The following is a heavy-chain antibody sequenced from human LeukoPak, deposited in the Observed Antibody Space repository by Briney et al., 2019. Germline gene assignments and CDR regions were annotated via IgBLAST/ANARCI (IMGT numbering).Heavy chain of an antibody. J-gene: IGHJ4*02. CDR1: GCDFINYG. Sequence: SVKVSCKASGCDFINYGICWVQQAPGQGLEWIGWRSIYNGNTDYKLQGRVTMTTDTSTSTAYMEARSLRSDDTAVYYCARGGPFPSGSSSREYYLDYWGQGTLVTVSS. CDR3: ARGGPFPSGSSSREYYLDY. CDR2: RSIYNGNT. V-gene: IGHV1-18*01. D-gene: IGHD6-6*01.